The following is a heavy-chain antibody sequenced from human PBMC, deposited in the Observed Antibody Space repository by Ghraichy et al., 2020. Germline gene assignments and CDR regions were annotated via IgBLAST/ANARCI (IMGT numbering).Heavy chain of an antibody. V-gene: IGHV3-7*01. D-gene: IGHD3-16*01. Sequence: GGSLRLSCAASGFPFSTYWMNWVRQTPGKGLEWMANIDPDGGAKSYVDSVKGRCTVSRDNTKNSLFLRLNSLRVEDAAVYYCAGWGSSNYWGQGALVTVSS. J-gene: IGHJ4*02. CDR2: IDPDGGAK. CDR3: AGWGSSNY. CDR1: GFPFSTYW.